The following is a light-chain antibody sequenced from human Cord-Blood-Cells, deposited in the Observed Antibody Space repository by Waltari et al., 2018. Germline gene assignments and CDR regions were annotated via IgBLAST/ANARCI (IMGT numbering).Light chain of an antibody. CDR3: QQYDNLVLT. CDR1: QDISNY. CDR2: DAS. J-gene: IGKJ4*01. V-gene: IGKV1-33*01. Sequence: DIQMTQSPSSLSASVGDRVTITCQASQDISNYLNWYQQKPGKAPKLLIYDASNLETGVPSRFSGSGSGTDFTFTISSLQPKDIATYYCQQYDNLVLTFGGGTKVEIK.